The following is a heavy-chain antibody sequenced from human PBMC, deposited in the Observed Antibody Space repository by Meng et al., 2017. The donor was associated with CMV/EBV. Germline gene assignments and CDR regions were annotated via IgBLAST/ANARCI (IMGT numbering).Heavy chain of an antibody. D-gene: IGHD3-3*01. J-gene: IGHJ3*02. Sequence: GESLKISCAASGFTFSSYSMNWVRQAPGKGLEWVSSISSSSSYIYYADSVKGRFTISRDNAKNSLYLQMNSLRAEDTAVYYCARDRRRYYDFWSGDAFDIWGQGTIVTVSS. CDR1: GFTFSSYS. CDR2: ISSSSSYI. CDR3: ARDRRRYYDFWSGDAFDI. V-gene: IGHV3-21*01.